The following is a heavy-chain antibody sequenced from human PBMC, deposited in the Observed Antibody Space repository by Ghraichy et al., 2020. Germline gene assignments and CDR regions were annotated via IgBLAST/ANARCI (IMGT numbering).Heavy chain of an antibody. CDR2: ISAYNGNT. CDR3: ATISSGDFWSGYTINYYYGMDV. J-gene: IGHJ6*02. D-gene: IGHD3-3*01. Sequence: ASVKVSCKASGYTFTSYGISWVRQAPGQGLEWMGWISAYNGNTNYAQKLQGRVTMTTDTSTSTAYMELRSLRSDDTAVYYCATISSGDFWSGYTINYYYGMDVWGQGTTVTVSS. CDR1: GYTFTSYG. V-gene: IGHV1-18*01.